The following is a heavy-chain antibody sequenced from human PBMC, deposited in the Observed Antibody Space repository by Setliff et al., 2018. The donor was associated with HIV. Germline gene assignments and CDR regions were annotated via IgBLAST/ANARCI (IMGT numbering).Heavy chain of an antibody. CDR2: IYTTGST. CDR3: ARVPPGYSSSSQAFDI. CDR1: GSSISGHF. J-gene: IGHJ3*02. Sequence: KTSETLSLTCTVSGSSISGHFWTWIRQPPGKGLEWIGYIYTTGSTNYNPSLTSRVTISVDTSKNKFSLKMRSVTAADTAVYYCARVPPGYSSSSQAFDIWGQGTKVTVSS. D-gene: IGHD6-6*01. V-gene: IGHV4-59*11.